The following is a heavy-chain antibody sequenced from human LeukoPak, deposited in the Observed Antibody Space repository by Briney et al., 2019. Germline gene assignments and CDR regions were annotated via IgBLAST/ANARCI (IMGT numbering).Heavy chain of an antibody. V-gene: IGHV3-48*03. Sequence: GGSLRLSCAASGFTFSSYEMNWVRQAPGKGLEWVSYISDSGTTKYYADSVKGRFTISRDNAKNSLYLEVNSLRAEDTAFYYCAREVADCGGDCLAPWGQGTLVTVSS. J-gene: IGHJ5*02. CDR2: ISDSGTTK. D-gene: IGHD2-21*02. CDR3: AREVADCGGDCLAP. CDR1: GFTFSSYE.